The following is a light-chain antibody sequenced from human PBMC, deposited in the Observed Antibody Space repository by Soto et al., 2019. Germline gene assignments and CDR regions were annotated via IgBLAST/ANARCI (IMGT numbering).Light chain of an antibody. CDR2: RDN. J-gene: IGLJ2*01. CDR1: SSNIGRHD. CDR3: ATCDDDLSVL. V-gene: IGLV1-47*01. Sequence: QSVLTQPPSASGTPGQRVTISCSGSSSNIGRHDVYWYQHLPGTAPKVLIYRDNQRPSGVPDRFSGSKSGTSASLAISGLQSEDEADYFCATCDDDLSVLFGGGTKLIVL.